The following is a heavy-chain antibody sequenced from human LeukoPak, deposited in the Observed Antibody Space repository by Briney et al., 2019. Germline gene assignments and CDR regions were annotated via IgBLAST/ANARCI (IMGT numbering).Heavy chain of an antibody. CDR1: GFTFSSYA. CDR3: ARDTGDQIPDY. Sequence: GGSLRLSCAASGFTFSSYAMHWVRQAPGKGLEWVSVISYDGSNKYYADSVKGRFTISRDNSKNTLYLQMSSLRSEDTAVYYCARDTGDQIPDYWGQGTLVTVSS. CDR2: ISYDGSNK. V-gene: IGHV3-30*04. J-gene: IGHJ4*02. D-gene: IGHD3-16*01.